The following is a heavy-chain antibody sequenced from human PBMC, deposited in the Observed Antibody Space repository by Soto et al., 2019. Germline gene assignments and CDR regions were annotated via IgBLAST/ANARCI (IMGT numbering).Heavy chain of an antibody. CDR2: IYYTEGT. V-gene: IGHV4-39*01. D-gene: IGHD1-26*01. Sequence: LSLTCTVSGGSISSSNYYWAWIRQPPGKGLEWIGNIYYTEGTYYNPSLKSRVTISVDTSKNQVSLKLFSVTAADTAVYYCVSAAKWELLFDYWGQGALVTVSS. J-gene: IGHJ4*02. CDR1: GGSISSSNYY. CDR3: VSAAKWELLFDY.